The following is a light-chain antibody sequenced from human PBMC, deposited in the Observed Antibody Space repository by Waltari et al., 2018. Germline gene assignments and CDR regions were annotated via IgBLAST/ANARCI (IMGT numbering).Light chain of an antibody. CDR3: HQYYNTPYS. CDR1: RTVLYDSNNKNY. J-gene: IGKJ2*03. CDR2: WAS. V-gene: IGKV4-1*01. Sequence: DIVMTQSPDSLAVSLGERATINCQSSRTVLYDSNNKNYLAWYQQKPGQPPNLLIYWASTRKSGVPDRFSGSGSGTDFTLTISTLQAEDVAVYYCHQYYNTPYSYGQGTKLEIK.